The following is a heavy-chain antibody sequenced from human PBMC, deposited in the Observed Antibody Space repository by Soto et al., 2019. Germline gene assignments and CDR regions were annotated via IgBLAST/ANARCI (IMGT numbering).Heavy chain of an antibody. CDR3: ARSAIPNYAILTAYYSPTSYFDY. J-gene: IGHJ4*02. CDR2: IYYSGST. Sequence: WETLSLTCTVSGGSLSSYYWSCVRQPPGKGLEWVGYIYYSGSTNYNPSLKSRVTISVDTSKNQFSLKLSSVTAADTAVYYCARSAIPNYAILTAYYSPTSYFDYWGQGTLVTVS. V-gene: IGHV4-59*01. D-gene: IGHD3-9*01. CDR1: GGSLSSYY.